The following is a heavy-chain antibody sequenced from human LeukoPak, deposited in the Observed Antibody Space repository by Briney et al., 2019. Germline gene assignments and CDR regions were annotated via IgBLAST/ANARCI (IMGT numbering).Heavy chain of an antibody. CDR1: IGSLSRHY. J-gene: IGHJ4*02. CDR3: AGVGHIAAAGTDDY. D-gene: IGHD6-13*01. Sequence: PSETLSLPCTVSIGSLSRHYWSWLRQSPGKGLEWIGNIFHSGSPNYSPSLKSRVTVSFDTSKNQFSLNLSSVTAADTGVYYCAGVGHIAAAGTDDYCGQGTVITVSS. V-gene: IGHV4-4*08. CDR2: IFHSGSP.